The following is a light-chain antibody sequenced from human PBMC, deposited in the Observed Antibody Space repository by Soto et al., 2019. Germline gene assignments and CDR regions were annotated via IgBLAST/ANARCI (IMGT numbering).Light chain of an antibody. CDR2: GAS. J-gene: IGKJ1*01. CDR3: QQYNNWPTWT. V-gene: IGKV3-15*01. CDR1: QSVSSN. Sequence: EIVLTQSPATLSVSPGERATLSCRASQSVSSNLAWYQQKPGQAPRLLIYGASTRANGIPASFSGSGSGTELTLTISSLQSEDFAVYDCQQYNNWPTWTFGPGTQVDIK.